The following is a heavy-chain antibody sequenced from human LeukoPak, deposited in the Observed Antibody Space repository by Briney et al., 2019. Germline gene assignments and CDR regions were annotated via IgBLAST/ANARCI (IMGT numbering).Heavy chain of an antibody. D-gene: IGHD3-10*01. CDR1: GFTFSSYG. J-gene: IGHJ5*02. CDR3: AGEVYGSGSYYNFRFDP. Sequence: GRSLRLSCAASGFTFSSYGMHWVRQAPGKGLEWVAVISYDGSNKYYADSVKGRFTISRDNSKNTLYLQMNSLRAEDTAVYYCAGEVYGSGSYYNFRFDPWGQGTLVTVSS. V-gene: IGHV3-30*19. CDR2: ISYDGSNK.